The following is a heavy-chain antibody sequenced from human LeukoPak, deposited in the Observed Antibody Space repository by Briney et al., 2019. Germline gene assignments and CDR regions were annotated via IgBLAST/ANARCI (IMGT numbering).Heavy chain of an antibody. V-gene: IGHV3-33*01. J-gene: IGHJ5*02. Sequence: GGSLRLSCAASGFTFSSFGMHWVRQAPGKGLEWVAVIWYDASDRYYADSVKGRFTISRDDSKNTLFLQMNSLRDDDTAVYYCVRGVGVSRFNYFDPWGQGTPVVVSS. CDR2: IWYDASDR. CDR1: GFTFSSFG. CDR3: VRGVGVSRFNYFDP. D-gene: IGHD5-24*01.